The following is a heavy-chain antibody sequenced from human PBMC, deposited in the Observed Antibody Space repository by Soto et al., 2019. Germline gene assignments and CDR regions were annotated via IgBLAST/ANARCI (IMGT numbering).Heavy chain of an antibody. CDR3: AKNRALLRFLEWLLDDAFDI. V-gene: IGHV3-30*18. CDR1: GFTFSSYG. CDR2: ISYDGSNK. D-gene: IGHD3-3*01. Sequence: QVQLVESGGGVVQPGRSLRLSCAASGFTFSSYGMHWVRQAPGKGLEWVAVISYDGSNKYYADSVKGRFTISRDNSKNTLSLQMNSLRADDTAVYYCAKNRALLRFLEWLLDDAFDIWGQGTKVTGSS. J-gene: IGHJ3*02.